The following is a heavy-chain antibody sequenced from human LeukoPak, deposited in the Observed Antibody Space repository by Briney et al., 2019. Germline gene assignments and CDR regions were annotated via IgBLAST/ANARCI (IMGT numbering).Heavy chain of an antibody. D-gene: IGHD5-24*01. CDR1: GFTVSSNY. Sequence: GGSLRLSCAASGFTVSSNYMSWARQAPGKGLEWVSVIYSGGSTYYADSVKGRFTISRDNSKNTLYLQMNSLRAEDTAVYYCARSRDGYNDYWGQGTLVTVSS. J-gene: IGHJ4*02. CDR3: ARSRDGYNDY. V-gene: IGHV3-53*01. CDR2: IYSGGST.